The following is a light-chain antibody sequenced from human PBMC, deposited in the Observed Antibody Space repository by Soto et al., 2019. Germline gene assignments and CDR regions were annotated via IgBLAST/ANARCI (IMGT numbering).Light chain of an antibody. CDR2: DNN. J-gene: IGLJ1*01. V-gene: IGLV1-44*01. CDR1: SSNIGINA. Sequence: QSVLTQPPSASVTPGQWVTISCSGSSSNIGINAVNWYQQLPGTAPKLLMYDNNQRPSGVPDRVSGSKSGTSASLAISGLQSDDEADYYCASWDDSLNGLLFGTGTKVTVL. CDR3: ASWDDSLNGLL.